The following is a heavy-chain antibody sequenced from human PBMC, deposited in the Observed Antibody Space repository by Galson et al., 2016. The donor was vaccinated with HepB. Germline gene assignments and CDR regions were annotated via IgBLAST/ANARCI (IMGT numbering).Heavy chain of an antibody. CDR2: INHSGST. D-gene: IGHD4-17*01. Sequence: SETLSLTCAVYGGSFSVYYWSWIRQPPGKGLEWIGEINHSGSTNYNPSLKSRVTISVDTSKNQFSLKLSSVTAADTAVYYCARGDNPDYGDYASAYYYMDVGGKGTTVTVSS. CDR3: ARGDNPDYGDYASAYYYMDV. V-gene: IGHV4-34*01. CDR1: GGSFSVYY. J-gene: IGHJ6*03.